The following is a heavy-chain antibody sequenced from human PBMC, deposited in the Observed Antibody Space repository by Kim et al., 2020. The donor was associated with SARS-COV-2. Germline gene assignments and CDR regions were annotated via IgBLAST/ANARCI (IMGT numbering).Heavy chain of an antibody. V-gene: IGHV4-38-2*02. D-gene: IGHD1-1*01. CDR2: IYHSGST. Sequence: SETLSLTCTVSGYSISSGYYWGWIRQPPGKGLEWIGSIYHSGSTYYNPSLKSRVTISVDTSKNQFSLKLSSVTAADTAVYYCARDVPRRDGYNWVVDYF. CDR3: ARDVPRRDGYNWVVDYF. J-gene: IGHJ4*01. CDR1: GYSISSGYY.